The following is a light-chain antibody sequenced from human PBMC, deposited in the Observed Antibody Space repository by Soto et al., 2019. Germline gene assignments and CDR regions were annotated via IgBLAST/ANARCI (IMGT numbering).Light chain of an antibody. J-gene: IGLJ2*01. CDR1: SSDVGAYNY. CDR3: SSSTSNSILV. CDR2: DVT. V-gene: IGLV2-14*03. Sequence: QSALTQPASVSGSPGQSITISCNGASSDVGAYNYVSWYQQHPGKAPKLMIYDVTDRPSGVSNRFSASKSGSTASLTISGLRAEDEADYYCSSSTSNSILVFGGGTKLTVL.